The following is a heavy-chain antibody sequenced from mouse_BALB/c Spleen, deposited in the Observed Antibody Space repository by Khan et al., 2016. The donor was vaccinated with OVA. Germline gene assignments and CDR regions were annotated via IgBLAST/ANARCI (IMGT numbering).Heavy chain of an antibody. V-gene: IGHV1S41*01. Sequence: ELVKPGASVKLSCKASGYTFTSYWINWMKQRPGQGLEWIGRIDPGSGSTSYNEKFKGKATLTVDTSSSTAYMQLSSPTSEDSAVYFCARESCYCNSYSSFDYWGQGTSVTVSS. J-gene: IGHJ2*02. CDR1: GYTFTSYW. D-gene: IGHD2-10*01. CDR2: IDPGSGST. CDR3: ARESCYCNSYSSFDY.